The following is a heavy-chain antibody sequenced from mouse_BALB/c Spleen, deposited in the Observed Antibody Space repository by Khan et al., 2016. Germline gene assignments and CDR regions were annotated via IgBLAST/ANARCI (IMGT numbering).Heavy chain of an antibody. V-gene: IGHV3-2*02. Sequence: EVQLQESGPGLVKPSQSLSLTCTVTGYSITSDYAWNWIRQFPGNKLEWMGYISYSGSTSYNPSLKSRISITRDTSKNQFFLQSNSVTTEDTATYYCARFPSYDAMDYWGQGTSVTVSS. CDR2: ISYSGST. J-gene: IGHJ4*01. CDR1: GYSITSDYA. CDR3: ARFPSYDAMDY.